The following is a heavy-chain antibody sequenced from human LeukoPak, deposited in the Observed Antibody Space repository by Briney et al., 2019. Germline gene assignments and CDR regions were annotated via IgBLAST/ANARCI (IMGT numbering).Heavy chain of an antibody. D-gene: IGHD3-22*01. CDR3: ARVGRPYYYDSSGWGAFDI. CDR1: GFTFSSYE. CDR2: IGSSGSTI. V-gene: IGHV3-48*03. J-gene: IGHJ3*02. Sequence: GGSPRLSCAASGFTFSSYEMNWVRQAPGKGLEWVSYIGSSGSTIYYADSVKGRFTISRDNAKNSLYLQMNSLRAEDTAVYYCARVGRPYYYDSSGWGAFDIWGQGTMVTVSS.